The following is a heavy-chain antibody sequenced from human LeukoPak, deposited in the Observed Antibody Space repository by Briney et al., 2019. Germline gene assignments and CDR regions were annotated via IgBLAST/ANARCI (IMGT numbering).Heavy chain of an antibody. CDR2: ISNSGGST. Sequence: GGSLRLSCAASGFTFSSYVMNWVRQAPGKGLEWVSVISNSGGSTFYADSVKGRFTISRDNSKNTLYLQMDSLRAEDTAVYYCAKRASGSGTSLYYFDYWGQGTLVTVSS. CDR1: GFTFSSYV. V-gene: IGHV3-23*01. CDR3: AKRASGSGTSLYYFDY. J-gene: IGHJ4*02. D-gene: IGHD3-10*01.